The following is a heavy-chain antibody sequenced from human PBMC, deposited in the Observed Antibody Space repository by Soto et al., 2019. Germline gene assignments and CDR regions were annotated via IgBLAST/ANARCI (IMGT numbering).Heavy chain of an antibody. CDR1: GGSFSGYY. D-gene: IGHD2-2*03. J-gene: IGHJ6*02. V-gene: IGHV4-34*01. CDR2: INHSGIT. Sequence: QVQLQQWGAGLLKPSETLSLTCVVNGGSFSGYYWSGVRLPPGKGLVWIGEINHSGITDSNPSLKSRVTISVDGSRNQFSLNLTSVTAADTAVYFCARARSSVPSRRGIGYYGMDVWGQGTTVTVSS. CDR3: ARARSSVPSRRGIGYYGMDV.